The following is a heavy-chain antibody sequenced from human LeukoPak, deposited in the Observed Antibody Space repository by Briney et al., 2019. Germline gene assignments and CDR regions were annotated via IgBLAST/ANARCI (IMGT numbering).Heavy chain of an antibody. CDR3: AMGLVIIEGLANDYYYYMDV. Sequence: GASVKVSCKASGYTFTSYGISWVRQAPGQGLEWMGWISAYNGNTNYAQKFQGRVTITADESTSTAYMELSSLRSEDTAVYYCAMGLVIIEGLANDYYYYMDVWGKGTTVTVSS. J-gene: IGHJ6*03. CDR1: GYTFTSYG. D-gene: IGHD3/OR15-3a*01. CDR2: ISAYNGNT. V-gene: IGHV1-18*01.